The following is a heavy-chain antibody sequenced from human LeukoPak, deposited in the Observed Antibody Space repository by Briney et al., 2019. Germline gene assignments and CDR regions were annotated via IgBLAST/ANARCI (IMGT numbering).Heavy chain of an antibody. CDR3: AKDSGYGDNPLDY. J-gene: IGHJ4*02. CDR2: ISWDGGNT. D-gene: IGHD4-17*01. CDR1: GFTFDDYT. V-gene: IGHV3-43*01. Sequence: GGSLRLSCAASGFTFDDYTMHWVRQAPGKGLEWVSLISWDGGNTYYADSVKGRFTISRDNNKNSLYLQMNSLRAEDTALYYCAKDSGYGDNPLDYWGQGTLVTVSS.